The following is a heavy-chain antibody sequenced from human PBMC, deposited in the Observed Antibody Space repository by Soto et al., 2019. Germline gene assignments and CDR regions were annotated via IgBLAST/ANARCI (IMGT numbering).Heavy chain of an antibody. D-gene: IGHD1-1*01. CDR1: GFTFRNYG. J-gene: IGHJ4*02. CDR3: VRYNSCHSDD. CDR2: IWFDGSEI. Sequence: QVYLVQSGGGVVQPGRSLRLSCAASGFTFRNYGMHWVRQAPGRGREWVAVIWFDGSEIYYADSVKGRFTMSRDNSKSALFLLMDYLRAEDTAMYYCVRYNSCHSDDWGQGTPVTVSS. V-gene: IGHV3-33*01.